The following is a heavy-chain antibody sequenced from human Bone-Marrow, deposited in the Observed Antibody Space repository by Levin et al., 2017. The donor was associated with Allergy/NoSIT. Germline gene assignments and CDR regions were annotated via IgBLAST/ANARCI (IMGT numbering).Heavy chain of an antibody. V-gene: IGHV3-23*01. CDR1: GFVFTTYS. D-gene: IGHD3-16*01. Sequence: GGSLRLSCAASGFVFTTYSMSWVRQAPGKGLEWVSTITGSGTNTYYADSVKGRFTISRDNSKNTLYLQMNSLRAEDTAVYYCAKVRDYIWGSLDYWGQGTLVTVSS. CDR2: ITGSGTNT. J-gene: IGHJ4*02. CDR3: AKVRDYIWGSLDY.